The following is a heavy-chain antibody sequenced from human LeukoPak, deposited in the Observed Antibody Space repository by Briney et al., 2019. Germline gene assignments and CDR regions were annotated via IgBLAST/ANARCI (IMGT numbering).Heavy chain of an antibody. CDR1: GFTFSSYA. CDR2: ISGSGGSI. CDR3: AKGTYDDFWSGYYGY. Sequence: GGSLRLSCAASGFTFSSYAMSWVRQAPGKGLEWVSAISGSGGSIYYADSVKGRFTISRDNSKNTLYLQMNSLRAEDTAVYYCAKGTYDDFWSGYYGYWGQGTLVTVSS. D-gene: IGHD3-3*01. V-gene: IGHV3-23*01. J-gene: IGHJ4*02.